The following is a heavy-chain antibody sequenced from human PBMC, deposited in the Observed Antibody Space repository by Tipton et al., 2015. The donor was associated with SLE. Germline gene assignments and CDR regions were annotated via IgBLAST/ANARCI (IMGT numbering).Heavy chain of an antibody. CDR1: GGSLSAYY. CDR3: ARGGGYCSTKSCYWFDP. J-gene: IGHJ5*02. Sequence: LRLSCTVSGGSLSAYYWSWIRQPPGKGLEWIGYIYSSGTTNYSPSLKSRVTISVDTSKNQFSLNLSSVTAADTAVYYCARGGGYCSTKSCYWFDPWGPGTQVTVSS. D-gene: IGHD2-2*01. V-gene: IGHV4-59*01. CDR2: IYSSGTT.